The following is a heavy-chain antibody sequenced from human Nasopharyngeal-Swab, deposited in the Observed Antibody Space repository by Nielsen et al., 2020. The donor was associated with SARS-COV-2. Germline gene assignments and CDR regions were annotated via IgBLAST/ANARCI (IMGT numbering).Heavy chain of an antibody. CDR3: ARDIYGDNYYYYYGMDV. Sequence: GVLKISCAASGFTFSSYWMSWVRQAPGKGLEWVANIKQDGSEKYYVDSVKGRFTISRDNAKNSLYLQMNSLRAEETAVYYCARDIYGDNYYYYYGMDVWGQGTTVTVSS. V-gene: IGHV3-7*01. CDR1: GFTFSSYW. CDR2: IKQDGSEK. D-gene: IGHD4/OR15-4a*01. J-gene: IGHJ6*02.